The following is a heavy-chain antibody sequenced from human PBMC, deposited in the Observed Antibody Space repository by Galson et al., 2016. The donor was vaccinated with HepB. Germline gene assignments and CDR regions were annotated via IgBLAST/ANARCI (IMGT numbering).Heavy chain of an antibody. Sequence: SVKVSCKASGYTLTSHYIHWVRQAPGQGLEWMGIINPSGDSTSSPQKFRGRVTVTRDTSTSTVYMELSSLRSEDTAVYYCARDPLFCSGGTCYRDAYHCPDYWGRGTLVTVSS. CDR1: GYTLTSHY. CDR3: ARDPLFCSGGTCYRDAYHCPDY. D-gene: IGHD2-15*01. J-gene: IGHJ4*02. V-gene: IGHV1-46*01. CDR2: INPSGDST.